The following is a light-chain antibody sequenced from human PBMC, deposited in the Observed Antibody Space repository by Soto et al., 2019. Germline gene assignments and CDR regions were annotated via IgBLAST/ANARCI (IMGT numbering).Light chain of an antibody. Sequence: DIQMTQSPSSQSASVGDRVTITCRASQSIRTYLNWYQQKPGKAPKVLIYGASSLQSGVPSRFSGSGSATDFTLTISSLQPEDFATYYCQQSSTTPYNFGQGTKVEI. CDR3: QQSSTTPYN. J-gene: IGKJ2*01. CDR1: QSIRTY. V-gene: IGKV1-39*01. CDR2: GAS.